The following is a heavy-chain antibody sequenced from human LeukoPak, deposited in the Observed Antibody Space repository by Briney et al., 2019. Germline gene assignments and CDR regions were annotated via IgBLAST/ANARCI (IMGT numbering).Heavy chain of an antibody. J-gene: IGHJ4*02. CDR3: AKFRGYRYGEFDY. Sequence: PGGTLRLSCAASGFTFSTYGMNWVRQAPGKGLEWVSAISGRDGNTYYADSVKGRFTISRDNSKNTLYLQMNSLRAEDTAVYFCAKFRGYRYGEFDYWGQGTLVTVSS. CDR2: ISGRDGNT. V-gene: IGHV3-23*01. D-gene: IGHD5-18*01. CDR1: GFTFSTYG.